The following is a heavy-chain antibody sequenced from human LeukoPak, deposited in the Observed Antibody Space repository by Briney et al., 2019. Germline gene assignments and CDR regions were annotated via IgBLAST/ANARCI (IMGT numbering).Heavy chain of an antibody. D-gene: IGHD4-17*01. V-gene: IGHV4-4*07. CDR2: IYTSGST. J-gene: IGHJ4*02. Sequence: SETLSLTCTVSGGSMSPYYWSWIRQPAGKGLEWIGRIYTSGSTNYNPSLKSRVTMSVDTSKNQFSLKLSSVTAADTAVYYCAARRYDYGDYVVDYWGQGTLVTVSS. CDR1: GGSMSPYY. CDR3: AARRYDYGDYVVDY.